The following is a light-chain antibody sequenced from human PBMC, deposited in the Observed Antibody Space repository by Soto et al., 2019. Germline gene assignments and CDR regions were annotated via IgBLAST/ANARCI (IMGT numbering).Light chain of an antibody. J-gene: IGKJ2*01. CDR3: QQYTSYYT. Sequence: DIQMTQSPSTLSASVGDRVTITCRASQSISSWLAWYQQKPGKAPKVLIYDASSLESGVPSRFSGSGSGTEFTLTISSLQPEDFATYYCQQYTSYYTVGQGTKLEIK. CDR1: QSISSW. V-gene: IGKV1-5*01. CDR2: DAS.